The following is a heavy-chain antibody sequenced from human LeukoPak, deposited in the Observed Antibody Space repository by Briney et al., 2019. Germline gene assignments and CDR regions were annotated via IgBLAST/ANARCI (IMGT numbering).Heavy chain of an antibody. CDR1: GGSISSGGYS. CDR3: ARGRGYCSGGSCYYFDY. D-gene: IGHD2-15*01. J-gene: IGHJ4*02. Sequence: SETLSLTCAVSGGSISSGGYSWSWIRQPPGKGLEWIGEINHSGSTNYNPSLKSRVTISVDTSKNQFSLKLSSVTAADTAVYYCARGRGYCSGGSCYYFDYWGQGTLVTVSS. V-gene: IGHV4-34*01. CDR2: INHSGST.